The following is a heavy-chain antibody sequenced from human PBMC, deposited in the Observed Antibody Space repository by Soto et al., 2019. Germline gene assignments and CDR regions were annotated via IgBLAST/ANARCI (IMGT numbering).Heavy chain of an antibody. D-gene: IGHD2-15*01. Sequence: EVQLLESGGGLVQPGGSLRLSCAASGFIFSSYAMSWVRQAPGKGLEWASGISGSDGSTDYADSVKGRFTISRDNSKNTLYLHMNSLRAEDTAVYYCARWTVVVVAAHKHYYGMDVWGQGTTVTVSS. CDR3: ARWTVVVVAAHKHYYGMDV. V-gene: IGHV3-23*01. CDR2: ISGSDGST. J-gene: IGHJ6*02. CDR1: GFIFSSYA.